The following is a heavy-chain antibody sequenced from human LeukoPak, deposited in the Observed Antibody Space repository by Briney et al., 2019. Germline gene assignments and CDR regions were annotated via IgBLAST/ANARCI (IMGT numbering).Heavy chain of an antibody. CDR1: GFPFSNYA. V-gene: IGHV3-30*03. Sequence: PGGSLRLSCVASGFPFSNYAMSWVRQAPGKGLEWVSFISHDGSKKYYADSVKGRFTISRDNSKNTLYLQMNSLRAEDTAAYHCVINVATPIVGATPYFDYWGQGTLVTVSS. CDR2: ISHDGSKK. J-gene: IGHJ4*02. CDR3: VINVATPIVGATPYFDY. D-gene: IGHD1-26*01.